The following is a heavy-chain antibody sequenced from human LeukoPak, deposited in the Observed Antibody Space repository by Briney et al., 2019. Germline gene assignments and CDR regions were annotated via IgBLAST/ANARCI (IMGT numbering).Heavy chain of an antibody. CDR1: GFTFDDYA. J-gene: IGHJ1*01. CDR3: AKVGNYYDSSGYYGSSHEYFQH. Sequence: PGGSLRLSCAASGFTFDDYAMHWVRQAPGKGLEWVSGISWNSGSIGYADSVKGRFTISRDNAKNSLYLQMNSLRAEDTALYYCAKVGNYYDSSGYYGSSHEYFQHWGQGTLVTVSS. V-gene: IGHV3-9*01. CDR2: ISWNSGSI. D-gene: IGHD3-22*01.